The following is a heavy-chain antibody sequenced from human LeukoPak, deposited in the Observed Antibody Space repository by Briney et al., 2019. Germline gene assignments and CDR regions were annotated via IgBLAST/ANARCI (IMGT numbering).Heavy chain of an antibody. CDR1: GYTSTGYY. V-gene: IGHV1-2*02. CDR3: ARDSSGWYVGYRLY. D-gene: IGHD6-19*01. CDR2: INPNSGGT. Sequence: ASVKVSCKASGYTSTGYYMHWVRQAPGQGLEWMGWINPNSGGTNYAQKFQGRVTMTRDTSISTAYMELSRLRSDDTAVYYCARDSSGWYVGYRLYWGQGTLVTVSS. J-gene: IGHJ4*02.